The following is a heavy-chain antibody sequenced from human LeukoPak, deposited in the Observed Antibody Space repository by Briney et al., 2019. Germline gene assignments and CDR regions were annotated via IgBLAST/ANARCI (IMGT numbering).Heavy chain of an antibody. J-gene: IGHJ4*02. Sequence: GGSLRLSCAASGFTFSSYGMHWVRQAPGKGLEWVAFIRYDGSNKYYADSVKGRFTISRDNSKNTLYLQMNSLRAEDTAVYYCARDTGYYFDYWGQGTLVTVSS. D-gene: IGHD6-13*01. CDR2: IRYDGSNK. CDR3: ARDTGYYFDY. V-gene: IGHV3-30*02. CDR1: GFTFSSYG.